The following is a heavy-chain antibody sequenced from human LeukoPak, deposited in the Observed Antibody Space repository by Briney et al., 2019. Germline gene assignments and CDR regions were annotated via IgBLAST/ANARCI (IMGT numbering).Heavy chain of an antibody. D-gene: IGHD3-22*01. V-gene: IGHV3-30*18. Sequence: PGGSLRLSCAASGFTFSSYGMHWVRQAPGEGLEWVAVISYDGSNKYYADSVKGRFTISRDNSKNTLYLQMNSLRAEDTAVYYCAKDRYYYDSSGYNYWGQGTLVTVSS. CDR2: ISYDGSNK. J-gene: IGHJ4*02. CDR1: GFTFSSYG. CDR3: AKDRYYYDSSGYNY.